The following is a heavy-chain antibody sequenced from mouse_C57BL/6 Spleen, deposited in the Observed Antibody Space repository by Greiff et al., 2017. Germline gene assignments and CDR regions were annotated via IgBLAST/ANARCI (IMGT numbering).Heavy chain of an antibody. CDR3: ASHCYGSSYNFDY. CDR1: GFTIKDYY. D-gene: IGHD1-1*01. V-gene: IGHV14-2*01. Sequence: VQLQQSGAELVKPGASVKLSCTASGFTIKDYYMHWVKQRTEQGLEWIGRIDPEDGDTKYAPKFQGKATITADTSSNTAYLQLSSLTSEDTAVYYCASHCYGSSYNFDYWGQGTTLTVSS. J-gene: IGHJ2*01. CDR2: IDPEDGDT.